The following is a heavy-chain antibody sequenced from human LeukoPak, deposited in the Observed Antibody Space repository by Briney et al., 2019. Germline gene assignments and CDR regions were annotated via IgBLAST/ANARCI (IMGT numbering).Heavy chain of an antibody. D-gene: IGHD5-24*01. Sequence: GGSLRLSCAASGFTFSSYAMHWVRQAPGKGLEWVAVISHDGSNKYYADSVKGRFTISRDNSKNTLYLQMNSLRAEDTAVYYCARDGLQAFDYWGQGTLVTVSS. CDR2: ISHDGSNK. CDR3: ARDGLQAFDY. V-gene: IGHV3-30*04. CDR1: GFTFSSYA. J-gene: IGHJ4*02.